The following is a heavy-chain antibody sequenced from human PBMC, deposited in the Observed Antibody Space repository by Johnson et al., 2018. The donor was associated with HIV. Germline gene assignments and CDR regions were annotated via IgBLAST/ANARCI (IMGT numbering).Heavy chain of an antibody. J-gene: IGHJ3*02. CDR2: ISYDGSNK. Sequence: QVQLVESGGGVVQPGRSLRLSCAASGFTFSSYAMHWVRQAPGKGLEWVAVISYDGSNKYYADSVKGRFTISRDNSKNTLYLQMNSLRAEDTAVYYCARAGRSIVGATRIGRMAVDIWGQGTMVTVSS. CDR3: ARAGRSIVGATRIGRMAVDI. V-gene: IGHV3-30-3*01. D-gene: IGHD1-26*01. CDR1: GFTFSSYA.